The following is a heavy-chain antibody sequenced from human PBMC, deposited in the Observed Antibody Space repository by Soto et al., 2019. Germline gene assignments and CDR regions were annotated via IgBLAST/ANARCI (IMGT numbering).Heavy chain of an antibody. J-gene: IGHJ4*02. CDR3: ARDPSHGSGSYLDY. Sequence: GGSLRLSCVASGFSFNNYGMHWVRQAPGKGLEWVAVIWYDGSNKYYADSVKGRFTISRDNSETTLYLQMSSLRAEDTAVYFCARDPSHGSGSYLDYWGQGALVTVSS. D-gene: IGHD3-10*01. V-gene: IGHV3-33*01. CDR2: IWYDGSNK. CDR1: GFSFNNYG.